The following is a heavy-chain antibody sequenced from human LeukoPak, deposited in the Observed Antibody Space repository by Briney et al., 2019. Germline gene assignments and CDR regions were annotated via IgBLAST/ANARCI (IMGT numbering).Heavy chain of an antibody. CDR3: ATSGDLGNDY. CDR2: IKQDGSEK. Sequence: GGSLRLSCATSGFTFSSYWMSWVRQAPGKGLEWVANIKQDGSEKYYVDSVKGRFTISRDNAKNSLYLEMNSLRAEDTAVYHCATSGDLGNDYWGQGTLVTVSS. D-gene: IGHD2-21*01. CDR1: GFTFSSYW. J-gene: IGHJ4*02. V-gene: IGHV3-7*01.